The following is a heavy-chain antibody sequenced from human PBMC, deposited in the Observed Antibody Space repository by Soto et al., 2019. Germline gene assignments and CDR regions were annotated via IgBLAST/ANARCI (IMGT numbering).Heavy chain of an antibody. D-gene: IGHD2-15*01. CDR1: GFTFSSHD. V-gene: IGHV3-13*01. Sequence: GGSLRLSCAASGFTFSSHDMHWVRQATGKGLEWVSAIGSDGGTYYLGSVKGRFTISRDNAKKYLYLQMNSLRVGDTALYYCARRFCSAGSCRGIGFDYWGQGTLVTVSS. CDR3: ARRFCSAGSCRGIGFDY. J-gene: IGHJ4*02. CDR2: IGSDGGT.